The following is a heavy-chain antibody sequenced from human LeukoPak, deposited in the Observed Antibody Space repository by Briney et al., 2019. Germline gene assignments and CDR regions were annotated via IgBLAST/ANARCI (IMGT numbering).Heavy chain of an antibody. CDR3: ARVGRALVAATPNYYYYYMDV. V-gene: IGHV1-2*02. CDR1: GYTFTGYY. Sequence: ASVKVSCKASGYTFTGYYMLWVRQAPGQGLEWMGWINPNSGGTNYAQKFQGRVTMTRDTSISTAYMELSRLRSDDTAVYYCARVGRALVAATPNYYYYYMDVWGKGTTVTVSS. D-gene: IGHD2-15*01. CDR2: INPNSGGT. J-gene: IGHJ6*03.